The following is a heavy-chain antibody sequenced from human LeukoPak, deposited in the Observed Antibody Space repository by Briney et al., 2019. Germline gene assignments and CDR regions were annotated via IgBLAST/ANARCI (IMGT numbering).Heavy chain of an antibody. Sequence: GGSLRLSCAASGFTFSTYGMSWVRRAPGKGLEWVSSIDSSSGYIYYVDSVKGRFTNSRDNAKNSLYLQMKSLRPEDTAVYYCARDGDYDILTGYYSIIDYWGQGTLVTVSS. CDR3: ARDGDYDILTGYYSIIDY. CDR2: IDSSSGYI. V-gene: IGHV3-21*01. D-gene: IGHD3-9*01. J-gene: IGHJ4*02. CDR1: GFTFSTYG.